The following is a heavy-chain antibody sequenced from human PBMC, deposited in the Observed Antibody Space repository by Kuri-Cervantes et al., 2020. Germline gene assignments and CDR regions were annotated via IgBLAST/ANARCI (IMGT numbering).Heavy chain of an antibody. J-gene: IGHJ3*02. CDR2: IIPIFGTA. Sequence: SVKVSCKVSGYTLTELSMHWVRQAPGKGLEWMGGIIPIFGTANYAQKFQGRVTITADESTSTAYMELSSLRSEDTAVYYCASRPWSDAFDIWGQGTMVTVSS. CDR1: GYTLTELS. CDR3: ASRPWSDAFDI. D-gene: IGHD1-1*01. V-gene: IGHV1-69*13.